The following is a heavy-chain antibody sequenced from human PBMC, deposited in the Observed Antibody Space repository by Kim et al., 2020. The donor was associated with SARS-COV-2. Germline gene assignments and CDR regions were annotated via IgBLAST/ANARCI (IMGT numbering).Heavy chain of an antibody. CDR2: IKQDGSEK. J-gene: IGHJ4*02. V-gene: IGHV3-7*01. D-gene: IGHD3-3*01. CDR3: ARVASWSGYN. Sequence: GVSLRLSCVISGFTFSTYWMTWVRQAPGKGLEWVAAIKQDGSEKYYVDSVKGRFTISRDNAENSVYLQMNSLRADDTAVYYCARVASWSGYNWGQGTLVTVSS. CDR1: GFTFSTYW.